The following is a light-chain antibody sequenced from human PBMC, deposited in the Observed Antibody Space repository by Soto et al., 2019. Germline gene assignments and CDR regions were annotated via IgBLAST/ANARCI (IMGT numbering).Light chain of an antibody. CDR3: QHYNNWPLT. CDR2: DSS. V-gene: IGKV3-11*01. Sequence: EIVLTQSPATLSLSPGERATLSCRASQSVGSSLAWYQQKPGQAPRLLINDSSNRATGIPARFSGSGSGTEFTLTISSLQSEDFAVYYCQHYNNWPLTFGGGTKVDI. CDR1: QSVGSS. J-gene: IGKJ4*01.